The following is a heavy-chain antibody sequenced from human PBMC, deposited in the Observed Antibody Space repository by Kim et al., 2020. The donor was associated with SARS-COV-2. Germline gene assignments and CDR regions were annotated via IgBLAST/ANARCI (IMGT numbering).Heavy chain of an antibody. V-gene: IGHV4-39*01. Sequence: SLKSRVTISVDTSKNQFSLKLSSVTAADTAVYYCARHVWDYGGNRGRFDSWGQGTLVTVSS. CDR3: ARHVWDYGGNRGRFDS. J-gene: IGHJ4*02. D-gene: IGHD4-17*01.